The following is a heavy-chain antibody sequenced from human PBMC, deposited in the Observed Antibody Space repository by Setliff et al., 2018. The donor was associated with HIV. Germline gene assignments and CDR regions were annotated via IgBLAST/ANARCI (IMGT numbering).Heavy chain of an antibody. V-gene: IGHV4-4*09. J-gene: IGHJ4*02. Sequence: SETLSLTCTVSGGSISSYYWSWIRQPPGRGLEWIGYIYSSGSTNFNPPLQSRVTISIDTSRNQFSLTVSSVTAADTAVYYCAREIPYSYGGRGHPLWGQGTLVTVSS. D-gene: IGHD3-22*01. CDR3: AREIPYSYGGRGHPL. CDR1: GGSISSYY. CDR2: IYSSGST.